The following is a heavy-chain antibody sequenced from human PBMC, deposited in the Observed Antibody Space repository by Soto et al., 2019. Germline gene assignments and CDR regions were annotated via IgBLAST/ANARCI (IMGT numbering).Heavy chain of an antibody. CDR3: ARVRSSSWSRYYYYMDV. J-gene: IGHJ6*03. CDR2: IIPILGIA. V-gene: IGHV1-69*02. D-gene: IGHD6-13*01. Sequence: SVNVSCKASGGTFSSYTISWLRQASGQGLEWMGRIIPILGIANYAQKFQGRVTITADKSTSTAYMELSSLRSEDTAVYYCARVRSSSWSRYYYYMDVWGKGTTVTVSS. CDR1: GGTFSSYT.